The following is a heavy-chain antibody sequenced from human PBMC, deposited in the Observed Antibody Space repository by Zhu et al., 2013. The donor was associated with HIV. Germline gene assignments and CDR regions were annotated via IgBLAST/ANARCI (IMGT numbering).Heavy chain of an antibody. V-gene: IGHV1-18*01. J-gene: IGHJ6*02. CDR3: AREDIVVVPAAPGRYYYGMDV. CDR2: ISAYNANT. D-gene: IGHD2-2*01. CDR1: GYTFSRYG. Sequence: QVQLLQSGPEVKKPGASVKVSCKASGYTFSRYGITWVRQAPGQGLEWMGWISAYNANTNYTQKLQGRVTMTTDTSTSTAYMELRSLRSDDTAVYYCAREDIVVVPAAPGRYYYGMDVWGQGTTVTVSS.